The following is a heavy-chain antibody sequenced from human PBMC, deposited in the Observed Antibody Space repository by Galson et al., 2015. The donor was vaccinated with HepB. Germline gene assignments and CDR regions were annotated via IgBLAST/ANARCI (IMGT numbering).Heavy chain of an antibody. J-gene: IGHJ5*02. CDR2: ISGSGGST. Sequence: SLRLSCAASGFTFSSYAMSWVRQAPGKGLEWVSAISGSGGSTYYADSVKGRFTISRDNSKNTLYLQMNSLRAEDTAVYYCAKGGVYYYDSSGYSSWFDPWGQGTLVTVSS. CDR1: GFTFSSYA. CDR3: AKGGVYYYDSSGYSSWFDP. D-gene: IGHD3-22*01. V-gene: IGHV3-23*01.